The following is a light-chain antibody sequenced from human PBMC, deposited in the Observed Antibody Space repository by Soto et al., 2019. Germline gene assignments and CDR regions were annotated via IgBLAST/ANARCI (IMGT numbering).Light chain of an antibody. CDR3: QQYNNWPGWA. CDR1: QSVSSN. CDR2: GAS. V-gene: IGKV3-15*01. J-gene: IGKJ1*01. Sequence: EIVMTQSPVTLSVSPGERVTLSCRASQSVSSNLAWYQQKPGQAPRLLIYGASTRATAIPARFSGSGSGTEFTLTISSLQSEDFAVYYCQQYNNWPGWAFGQGTKVE.